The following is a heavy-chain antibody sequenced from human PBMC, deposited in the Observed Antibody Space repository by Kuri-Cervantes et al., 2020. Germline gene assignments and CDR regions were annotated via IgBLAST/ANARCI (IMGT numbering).Heavy chain of an antibody. CDR3: ARAWFGEFGGYFDY. D-gene: IGHD3-10*01. CDR2: IYYSGST. V-gene: IGHV4-59*12. CDR1: GGSFSGYY. J-gene: IGHJ4*02. Sequence: ESLRLSCAVYGGSFSGYYWSWIRQPPGKGLEWIGYIYYSGSTNYNPSLKSRVTISVDTSKNQFSLKLSSVTAADTAVYYCARAWFGEFGGYFDYWGQGTMVTVSS.